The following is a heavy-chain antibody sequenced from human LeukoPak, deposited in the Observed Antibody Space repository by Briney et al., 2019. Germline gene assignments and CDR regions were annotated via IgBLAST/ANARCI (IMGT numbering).Heavy chain of an antibody. CDR2: IAASSGST. V-gene: IGHV3-23*01. CDR1: GFTFRNYA. D-gene: IGHD4-17*01. CDR3: AKAAYGDYVNWFDP. J-gene: IGHJ5*02. Sequence: GGSLRLSCAASGFTFRNYAMNWVRQAPGKGLEWVSSIAASSGSTYYADSVKGRFTISRDNSKNTLYLQMNSLRAEDTALYYCAKAAYGDYVNWFDPWGQGTLVTVSS.